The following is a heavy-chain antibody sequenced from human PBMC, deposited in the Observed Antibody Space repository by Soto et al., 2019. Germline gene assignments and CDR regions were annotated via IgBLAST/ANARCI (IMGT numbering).Heavy chain of an antibody. D-gene: IGHD1-26*01. Sequence: PGGSLRLSCAASGFTFSSYAMSWVRQAPGKGLEWVSAISGSGGSTYYADSVKDRFTISRDNSKNTLYLQMNSLRAEDTAVYYCAKAASQVGATILSVFDYWGQGTLVTVSS. V-gene: IGHV3-23*01. CDR1: GFTFSSYA. J-gene: IGHJ4*02. CDR2: ISGSGGST. CDR3: AKAASQVGATILSVFDY.